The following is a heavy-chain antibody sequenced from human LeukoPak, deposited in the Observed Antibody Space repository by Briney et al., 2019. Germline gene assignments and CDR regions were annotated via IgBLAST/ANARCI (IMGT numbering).Heavy chain of an antibody. D-gene: IGHD2-8*01. J-gene: IGHJ6*03. Sequence: SETLSLTCAVYDGSFSDYYCSWIRQPPGKGLEWIGEINHSGSTNYNPSLKSRVTISVDTSKNQFSLKLSSVTAADTAVYYCVSGGYCNSSVCYRHHYFYYYMEVWGKGTTVTVSS. CDR3: VSGGYCNSSVCYRHHYFYYYMEV. V-gene: IGHV4-34*01. CDR1: DGSFSDYY. CDR2: INHSGST.